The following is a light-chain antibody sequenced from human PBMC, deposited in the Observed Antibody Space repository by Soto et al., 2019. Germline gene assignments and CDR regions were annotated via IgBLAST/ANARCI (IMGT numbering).Light chain of an antibody. CDR3: QQSNSSLHT. CDR1: QNINRY. Sequence: IQMTQSPSSLSASGGDIDTITCRASQNINRYLNWYQQKPEKPPKVLIRVASSLGSGVPSSFSGRGSATDFTLTISSLHPEYFASYCYQQSNSSLHTFGGGTKVDI. V-gene: IGKV1-39*01. J-gene: IGKJ4*01. CDR2: VAS.